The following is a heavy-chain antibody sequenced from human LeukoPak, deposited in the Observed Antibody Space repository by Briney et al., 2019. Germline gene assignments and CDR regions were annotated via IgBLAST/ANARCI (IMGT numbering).Heavy chain of an antibody. J-gene: IGHJ5*02. CDR1: GFTFSSYA. D-gene: IGHD3-10*01. CDR2: ISGSGGST. CDR3: AKARVRGVITEFDP. V-gene: IGHV3-23*01. Sequence: GGSLRLSCAASGFTFSSYAMSWVRQAPGKGLEWVSAISGSGGSTYYADSVKGRFTIPRDNSKNTLYLQMNSLRAEDTAVYYCAKARVRGVITEFDPWGQGALVTVSS.